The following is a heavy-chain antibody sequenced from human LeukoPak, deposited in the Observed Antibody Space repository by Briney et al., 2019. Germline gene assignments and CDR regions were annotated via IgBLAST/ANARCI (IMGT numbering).Heavy chain of an antibody. CDR1: GYTFTSYG. CDR2: ISAYNGNT. D-gene: IGHD3-22*01. CDR3: ARGKYIYDSRPVAGWYFDY. J-gene: IGHJ4*02. V-gene: IGHV1-18*01. Sequence: ASVKVSCKASGYTFTSYGISWVRQAPGQGLEWMGWISAYNGNTNYAQKLQGRVTMTTDTSTSTAYMELRSLRSDDTAVYYCARGKYIYDSRPVAGWYFDYWGQGTLVTVSS.